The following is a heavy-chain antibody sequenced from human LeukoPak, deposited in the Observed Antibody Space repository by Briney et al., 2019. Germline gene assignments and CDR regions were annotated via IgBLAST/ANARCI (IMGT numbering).Heavy chain of an antibody. J-gene: IGHJ6*02. CDR1: GFTVSSNY. D-gene: IGHD4-11*01. CDR3: AREGDSNPFYYYYGMDV. Sequence: GSLRLSCAASGFTVSSNYMSWVRQAPGKGLEWVSVIYSGGSTYYADSVKGRFTISRDNSKNTLYLQMNSLRAEDTAVYYCAREGDSNPFYYYYGMDVWGQGTTVTVSS. V-gene: IGHV3-66*01. CDR2: IYSGGST.